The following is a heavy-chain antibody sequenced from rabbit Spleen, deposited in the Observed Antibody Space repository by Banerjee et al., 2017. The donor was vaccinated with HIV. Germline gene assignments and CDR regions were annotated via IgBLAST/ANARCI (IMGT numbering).Heavy chain of an antibody. J-gene: IGHJ4*01. Sequence: QEQLEESGGDLVKPEGSLTLTCTASGFSFSSSYWICWVRQAPGKGLEWIACINTVTGKSVYASWAKGRFIMSRTPSTTVTLQMTSLTAADTATYFCARDLVAVIGWNFNLWGQGTLVTVS. CDR2: INTVTGKS. CDR1: GFSFSSSYW. D-gene: IGHD1-1*01. V-gene: IGHV1S45*01. CDR3: ARDLVAVIGWNFNL.